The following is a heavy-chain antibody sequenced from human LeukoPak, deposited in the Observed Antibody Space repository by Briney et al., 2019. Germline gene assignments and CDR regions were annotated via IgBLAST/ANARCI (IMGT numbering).Heavy chain of an antibody. D-gene: IGHD3-3*01. CDR2: IIPIFGTA. J-gene: IGHJ3*02. CDR3: ARPSITIFGVDPGAFDI. CDR1: GGTFSSYA. Sequence: SVKVSCKASGGTFSSYAISWVRPAPGQGLEWMGRIIPIFGTANYAPKFQGRVTITTDESTSTAYMELSSLRSEDTAVYYCARPSITIFGVDPGAFDIWGQGTMVTVSS. V-gene: IGHV1-69*05.